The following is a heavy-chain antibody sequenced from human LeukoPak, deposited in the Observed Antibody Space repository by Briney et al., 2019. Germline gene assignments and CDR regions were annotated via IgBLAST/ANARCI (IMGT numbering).Heavy chain of an antibody. Sequence: SETLSLTCAVYGGSFSGYYWSWIRQPPGKGLEWIGEINHSGSTNYNPSLESRVTISVDTSKNQFSLKLSSVTAADTAVYYCARGDGGSYADGFDYWGQGTLVTVSS. CDR1: GGSFSGYY. J-gene: IGHJ4*02. CDR3: ARGDGGSYADGFDY. D-gene: IGHD1-26*01. V-gene: IGHV4-34*01. CDR2: INHSGST.